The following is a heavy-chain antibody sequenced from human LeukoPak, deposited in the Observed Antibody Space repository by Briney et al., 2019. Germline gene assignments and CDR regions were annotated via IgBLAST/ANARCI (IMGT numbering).Heavy chain of an antibody. D-gene: IGHD4-11*01. J-gene: IGHJ5*01. CDR2: IIPILGIA. Sequence: SAKVPCKASGGAFSSYTISWVRQAPGQGLEWMGRIIPILGIANYAQKFQGRVSITADKSTSTAYMELSSLRSEVTAVYYCATDPTVTTSKRAGWFDSWGQGTLVTVSS. CDR1: GGAFSSYT. CDR3: ATDPTVTTSKRAGWFDS. V-gene: IGHV1-69*02.